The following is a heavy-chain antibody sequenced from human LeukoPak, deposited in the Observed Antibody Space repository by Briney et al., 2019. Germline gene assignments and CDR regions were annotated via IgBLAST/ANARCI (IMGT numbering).Heavy chain of an antibody. Sequence: SETLSLTCTVSGGSISSSSYYWGWIRQPPGKGLEWIGSIYYSGSTYYNPSLKSRVTISVDTSKNQFSLKLSSVTAADTAVYYCARDAERPLYDFRSGPQYNWFDPWGQGTLVTVSS. V-gene: IGHV4-39*02. J-gene: IGHJ5*02. CDR3: ARDAERPLYDFRSGPQYNWFDP. D-gene: IGHD3-3*01. CDR1: GGSISSSSYY. CDR2: IYYSGST.